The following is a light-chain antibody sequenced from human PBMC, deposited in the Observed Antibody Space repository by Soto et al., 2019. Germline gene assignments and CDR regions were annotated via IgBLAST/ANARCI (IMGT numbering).Light chain of an antibody. V-gene: IGLV2-14*03. CDR3: SSHSSTSHYV. J-gene: IGLJ1*01. CDR2: DVS. CDR1: SSDVGGDH. Sequence: QSVLTQPASVSGSPGQSIAISCSGTSSDVGGDHVSWYQHHPCKVPRLIIYDVSNRPSGIFNRFSGSKSDNTASLTISGLQADDEADYYCSSHSSTSHYVFGTGTKVTVL.